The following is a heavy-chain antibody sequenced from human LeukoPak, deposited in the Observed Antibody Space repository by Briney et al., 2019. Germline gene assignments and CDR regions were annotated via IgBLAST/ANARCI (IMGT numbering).Heavy chain of an antibody. Sequence: GGSLRLSCAASGFTFSSYAMHWVRQAPGKGLEWVAVISYDGSNKYYADSVKGRFTISRDNSKNTLYLQMNSLRAEDTAVYYCARVALYDFWSGYRAEYGMDAWGQGTTVTVSS. CDR2: ISYDGSNK. CDR1: GFTFSSYA. CDR3: ARVALYDFWSGYRAEYGMDA. J-gene: IGHJ6*02. V-gene: IGHV3-30-3*01. D-gene: IGHD3-3*01.